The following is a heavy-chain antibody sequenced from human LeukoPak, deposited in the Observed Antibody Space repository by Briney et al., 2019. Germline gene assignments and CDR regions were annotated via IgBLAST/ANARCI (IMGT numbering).Heavy chain of an antibody. D-gene: IGHD1-1*01. CDR2: VHYSGSA. CDR3: ARNLAGRTGTTELDY. J-gene: IGHJ4*02. Sequence: SETLSLTCTVSGGSISSYYWSWIRQPPGKGLEWIGYVHYSGSANYNPSLKSRVTVSVDTSKNQFSLRLSSVTAADTAVYFCARNLAGRTGTTELDYWGQGTLVTVSS. V-gene: IGHV4-59*08. CDR1: GGSISSYY.